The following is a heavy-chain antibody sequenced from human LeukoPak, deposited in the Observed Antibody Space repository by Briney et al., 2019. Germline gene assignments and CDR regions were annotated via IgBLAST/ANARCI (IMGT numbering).Heavy chain of an antibody. D-gene: IGHD2-15*01. CDR2: IFYSGST. Sequence: SETLSLTCTVSGGSISNGGYYWSWIRQHPGKGLEWIGYIFYSGSTSYNPSLKSRVTTSIDTSKNQFSLKLSSVTAADTAVYYCARDFCSSGICYGIDYWGQGTLVTVSS. V-gene: IGHV4-31*03. CDR1: GGSISNGGYY. CDR3: ARDFCSSGICYGIDY. J-gene: IGHJ4*02.